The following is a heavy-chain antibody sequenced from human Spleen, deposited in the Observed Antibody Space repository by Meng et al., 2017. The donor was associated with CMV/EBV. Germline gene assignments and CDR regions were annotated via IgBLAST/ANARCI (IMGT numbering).Heavy chain of an antibody. CDR1: GFTFDDYA. CDR3: ARESRDGIAAAPADY. D-gene: IGHD6-13*01. J-gene: IGHJ4*02. CDR2: ISWNSGSI. V-gene: IGHV3-9*01. Sequence: SLKISCAASGFTFDDYAMHWVRQAPGKGLEWVSGISWNSGSIGYADSVKGRFTISRDNAKNSLYLQMNSLRAEDTAVYYCARESRDGIAAAPADYWGQGTLVTVSS.